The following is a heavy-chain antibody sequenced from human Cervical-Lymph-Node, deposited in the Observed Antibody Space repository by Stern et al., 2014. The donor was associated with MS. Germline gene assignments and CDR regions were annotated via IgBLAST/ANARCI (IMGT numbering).Heavy chain of an antibody. J-gene: IGHJ6*02. CDR1: GFSLSTRGMG. CDR3: ARISSFDTSGVYYYNAVDV. CDR2: VGLADDT. D-gene: IGHD3-10*01. V-gene: IGHV2-70*13. Sequence: QVTLRESGPALVKPAQTLTLSCTFSGFSLSTRGMGVSWIRQPPGKALEWLALVGLADDTYYSPSLKTRLTISKDTSKNQVVLTLTNMDPADTATYYCARISSFDTSGVYYYNAVDVWGRGTTVTVSS.